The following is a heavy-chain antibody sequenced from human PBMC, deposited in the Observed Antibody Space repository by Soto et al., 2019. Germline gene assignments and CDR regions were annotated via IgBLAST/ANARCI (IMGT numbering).Heavy chain of an antibody. CDR1: GDSVSSNSAA. Sequence: PLQTLSLTCAISGDSVSSNSAAWNWIRQSPSRGLEWLGRTYYRSKWYNDYAVSVKSRITINPDTSKNQFSLQLNSVTPEDTAVYYCARFRGHFYYDSSGYSGMDVWGQGTTVTVSS. V-gene: IGHV6-1*01. CDR2: TYYRSKWYN. CDR3: ARFRGHFYYDSSGYSGMDV. J-gene: IGHJ6*02. D-gene: IGHD3-22*01.